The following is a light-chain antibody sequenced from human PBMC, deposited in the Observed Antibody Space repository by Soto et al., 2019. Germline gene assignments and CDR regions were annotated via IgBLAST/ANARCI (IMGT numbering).Light chain of an antibody. J-gene: IGLJ1*01. CDR2: KDT. Sequence: SYELTQPPSVSVSPGQTARITCSGDALPKKYAYWYQQKPGQAPVLVIYKDTERPSGIPERFSGSSSGTTVTLTISGVQAEDEADYFCQSTDSDISFVFGSGTKV. V-gene: IGLV3-25*02. CDR3: QSTDSDISFV. CDR1: ALPKKY.